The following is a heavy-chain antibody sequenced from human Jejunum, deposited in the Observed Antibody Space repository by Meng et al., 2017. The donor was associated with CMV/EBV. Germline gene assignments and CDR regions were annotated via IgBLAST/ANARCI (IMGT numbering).Heavy chain of an antibody. CDR2: FSGIGGRT. CDR3: AKGGSSSWNSESDY. CDR1: GFTFSSYA. J-gene: IGHJ4*02. V-gene: IGHV3-23*01. Sequence: ASGFTFSSYAMTWVRQAPGKGLEWVSAFSGIGGRTNYADSVKGRFTIFRDNSKNIVYLQMNSLRAEDTAIYYCAKGGSSSWNSESDYWGQGTLVTVSS. D-gene: IGHD6-13*01.